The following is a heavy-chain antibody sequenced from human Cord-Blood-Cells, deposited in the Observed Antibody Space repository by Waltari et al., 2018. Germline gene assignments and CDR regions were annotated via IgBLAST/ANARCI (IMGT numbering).Heavy chain of an antibody. CDR2: IRYDGSNK. D-gene: IGHD6-19*01. Sequence: QVQLVESGGGVVQPGGSLRLSCAASGFPFSSYGMHWVRQAPGKGLEWVAFIRYDGSNKYYADSVKGRFTISRDNSKNTLYLQMNSLRAEDTAVYYCASADFWGQGTLVTVSS. CDR1: GFPFSSYG. CDR3: ASADF. V-gene: IGHV3-30*02. J-gene: IGHJ4*02.